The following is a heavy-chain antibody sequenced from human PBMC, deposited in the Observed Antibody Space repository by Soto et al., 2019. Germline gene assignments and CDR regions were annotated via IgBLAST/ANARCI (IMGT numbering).Heavy chain of an antibody. CDR1: GFTFSSYA. CDR2: ISYDGRDK. CDR3: ARSAGGSYPQCDY. D-gene: IGHD1-26*01. Sequence: PGGSLRLSCAASGFTFSSYAMHWVRQAPGTGLEWVAVISYDGRDKYYPDSVKGRFTISRDNSKNTLYLQMNSLRAEDTAVYYCARSAGGSYPQCDYWGQGTLVTVSS. V-gene: IGHV3-30*04. J-gene: IGHJ4*02.